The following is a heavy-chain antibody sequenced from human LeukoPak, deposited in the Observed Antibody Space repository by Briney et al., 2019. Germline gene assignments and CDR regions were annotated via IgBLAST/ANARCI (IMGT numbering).Heavy chain of an antibody. CDR3: AKDDAWLRFGE. D-gene: IGHD3-10*01. Sequence: GGSLRLSCAASGFTFSNHGMNWVRQAPGKGLEWVSGISPSADIKDYADSVKGRFTISRNNSKNMLYLEVISLTADDTAVYYCAKDDAWLRFGEWSQGTLVTVSS. J-gene: IGHJ4*02. CDR2: ISPSADIK. CDR1: GFTFSNHG. V-gene: IGHV3-23*01.